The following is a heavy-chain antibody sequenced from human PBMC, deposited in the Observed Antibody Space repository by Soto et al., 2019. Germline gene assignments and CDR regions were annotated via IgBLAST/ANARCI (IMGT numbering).Heavy chain of an antibody. Sequence: SETLSLTCAVYGGSFSGYYWSWIRQPPGKGLEWIGEINHSGSTNYNPSLKSRVTISVDTSKNQSSLKLSSVTAADTAVYYCARGRYYGSGSYSYWGQGTLVTVSS. V-gene: IGHV4-34*01. CDR1: GGSFSGYY. J-gene: IGHJ4*02. D-gene: IGHD3-10*01. CDR2: INHSGST. CDR3: ARGRYYGSGSYSY.